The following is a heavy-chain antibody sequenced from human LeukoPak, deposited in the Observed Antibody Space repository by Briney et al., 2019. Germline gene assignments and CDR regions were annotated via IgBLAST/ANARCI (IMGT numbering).Heavy chain of an antibody. CDR2: ISGSAVST. CDR3: AKAVPKAVVTPSFDY. J-gene: IGHJ4*02. D-gene: IGHD4-23*01. Sequence: GGSLRLSCAASGFTFSSYGMSWVRQAPGEGLEWVSAISGSAVSTYYADSVKGRFTISRDNSKNTLYLQMNSLRVEDTAVYYCAKAVPKAVVTPSFDYWGQGTLVTVSS. CDR1: GFTFSSYG. V-gene: IGHV3-23*01.